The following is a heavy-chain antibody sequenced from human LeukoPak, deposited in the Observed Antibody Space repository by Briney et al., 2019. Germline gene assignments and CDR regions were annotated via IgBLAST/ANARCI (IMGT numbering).Heavy chain of an antibody. CDR2: SYHSGST. J-gene: IGHJ3*02. CDR1: GGSITSSKW. D-gene: IGHD2/OR15-2a*01. Sequence: KPSGTLSLTCAVSGGSITSSKWWTWVRQPPGQGLEWIGESYHSGSTNYNPSLKSRVTISVDKSKKQFSLKLSSVTAADTAVYYCARLSPDGFDIWGQGTMVTVFS. CDR3: ARLSPDGFDI. V-gene: IGHV4-4*02.